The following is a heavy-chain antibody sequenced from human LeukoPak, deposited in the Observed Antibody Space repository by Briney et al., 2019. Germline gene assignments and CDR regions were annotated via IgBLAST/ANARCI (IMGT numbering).Heavy chain of an antibody. CDR3: ARHLKYYYYMDV. CDR1: GGSFSGYY. V-gene: IGHV4-34*01. CDR2: INHSGST. J-gene: IGHJ6*03. Sequence: SETLSLTCAVYGGSFSGYYWSWIRQPPGKGLEWIGEINHSGSTNYNLSLKSRVTISVDTSKNQFSLKLSSVTAADTAVYYCARHLKYYYYMDVWGKGTTVTVSS.